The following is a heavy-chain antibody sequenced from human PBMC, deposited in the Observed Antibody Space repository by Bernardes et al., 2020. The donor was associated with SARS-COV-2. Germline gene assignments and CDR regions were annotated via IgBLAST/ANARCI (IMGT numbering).Heavy chain of an antibody. J-gene: IGHJ4*02. CDR2: INHSTPT. V-gene: IGHV4-34*01. Sequence: SETLSLTCAVYGGSFSTYYLTWIRQSPGKGLEWIGEINHSTPTNYNPSLKSRVTISVDTSKNQFSLKMSSVTAADTAVYYCASGGPYCGSDCYVYWGQGTLVTVSS. CDR1: GGSFSTYY. CDR3: ASGGPYCGSDCYVY. D-gene: IGHD2-21*02.